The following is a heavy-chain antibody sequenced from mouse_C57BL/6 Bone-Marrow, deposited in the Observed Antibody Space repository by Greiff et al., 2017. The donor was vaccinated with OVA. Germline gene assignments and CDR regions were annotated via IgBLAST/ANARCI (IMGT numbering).Heavy chain of an antibody. V-gene: IGHV1-7*01. J-gene: IGHJ2*01. Sequence: QVQLQQSGAELAKPGASVKLSCKASGYTFTSYWMHWVKQRPGQGLEWIGYINPSSGYTKYNQKFKGKATLTADKSSSTAYMQLSSLTYEDSAVYYCARDGYHYFDYWGQGTTLTVSS. D-gene: IGHD2-3*01. CDR2: INPSSGYT. CDR3: ARDGYHYFDY. CDR1: GYTFTSYW.